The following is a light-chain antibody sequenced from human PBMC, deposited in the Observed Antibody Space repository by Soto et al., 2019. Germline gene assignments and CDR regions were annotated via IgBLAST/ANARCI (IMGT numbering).Light chain of an antibody. V-gene: IGLV2-14*03. Sequence: QSALIQPASVSGSPGQSITISCTGSNNDVGAYNYVSWYQQHPGKAPKTMIYDVSNRPSGVSNRFSGSKSGNTASLTISGLQAEDEADYYCSSYTRSSTVVFGGGTQLTVL. J-gene: IGLJ3*02. CDR3: SSYTRSSTVV. CDR2: DVS. CDR1: NNDVGAYNY.